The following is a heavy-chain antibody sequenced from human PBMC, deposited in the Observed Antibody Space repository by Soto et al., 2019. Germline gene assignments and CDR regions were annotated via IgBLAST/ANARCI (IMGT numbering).Heavy chain of an antibody. CDR2: ISSDGSSK. V-gene: IGHV3-30-3*01. D-gene: IGHD2-21*02. CDR1: GFTFSNFA. J-gene: IGHJ5*02. Sequence: QVRLVESGGGVVQPGRSLTLSCAASGFTFSNFAMHWIRQAPGKGLEWVALISSDGSSKFYADSVKGRLTISRDNSMNTLYLQLSSLRAEETALYYCAGSDSGGINWFDPWGQGTLVIVSS. CDR3: AGSDSGGINWFDP.